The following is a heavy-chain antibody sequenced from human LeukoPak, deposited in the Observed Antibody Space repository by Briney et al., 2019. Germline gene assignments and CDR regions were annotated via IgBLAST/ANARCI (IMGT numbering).Heavy chain of an antibody. J-gene: IGHJ4*02. Sequence: GGSLRLSCAASGFTFSSYAMHWVRQAPGKGLEWVAVISYDGSNKYYADSVKGRFTISRDNSKNTLYLQMNSLRAEDTAVYYCASRFLEWSPGYWGQGTLVTVSS. CDR2: ISYDGSNK. V-gene: IGHV3-30-3*01. D-gene: IGHD3-3*01. CDR3: ASRFLEWSPGY. CDR1: GFTFSSYA.